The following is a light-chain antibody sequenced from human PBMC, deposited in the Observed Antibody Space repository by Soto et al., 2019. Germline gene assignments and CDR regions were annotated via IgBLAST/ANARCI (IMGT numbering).Light chain of an antibody. CDR3: SSFASGSTLYV. V-gene: IGLV2-14*01. CDR1: SSDVGRYNY. CDR2: EVS. Sequence: QSVRTQPASVSVSPGQSITVSCTGSSSDVGRYNYVSWYQHHPGKAPKLMIYEVSNRPSGVSNRFSGSKSGNTASLTISGLQAEDEADYHCSSFASGSTLYVFGTGTKVTVL. J-gene: IGLJ1*01.